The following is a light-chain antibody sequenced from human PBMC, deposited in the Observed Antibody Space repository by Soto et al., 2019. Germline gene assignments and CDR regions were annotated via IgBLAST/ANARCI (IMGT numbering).Light chain of an antibody. CDR3: QQRPNWPLT. V-gene: IGKV3-11*01. J-gene: IGKJ4*01. CDR2: DVS. Sequence: EIVLTQSPATLSLSPGERATLSCRASQSISSHLAWYQQKPGQAPRLLMYDVSNRATDIPARFSGSGSGTDFTLTISSLEPEDLAVSYCQQRPNWPLTFGGGTKVEIK. CDR1: QSISSH.